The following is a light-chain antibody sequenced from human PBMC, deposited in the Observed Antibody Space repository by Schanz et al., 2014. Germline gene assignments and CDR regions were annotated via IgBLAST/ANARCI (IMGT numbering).Light chain of an antibody. Sequence: DIQMTQSPSTLSASVGDRVTITCRASQTISTWLAWYQQKPGKAPKLLIYDASTLKSGVPSRFSGSRSGTEFTLTISSLQPDDFATYYCQQYFTYSVTFGGGTTVEIK. CDR1: QTISTW. V-gene: IGKV1-5*01. J-gene: IGKJ4*01. CDR3: QQYFTYSVT. CDR2: DAS.